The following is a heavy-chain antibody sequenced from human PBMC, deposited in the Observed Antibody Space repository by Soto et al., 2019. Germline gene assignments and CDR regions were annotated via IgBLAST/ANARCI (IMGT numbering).Heavy chain of an antibody. CDR1: GFTFSNYG. CDR2: IWSDGSNK. J-gene: IGHJ4*02. Sequence: QVQLVESGGGVVQPGRSLRLSCAVSGFTFSNYGMHWVRQAPGKGPEWVAVIWSDGSNKYYADSVKGRFTISRDNSKNTLYLQMNSLRAEDTAVYYCTRRGSGTYSIDYWGQGTLVTVSS. CDR3: TRRGSGTYSIDY. V-gene: IGHV3-33*01. D-gene: IGHD1-26*01.